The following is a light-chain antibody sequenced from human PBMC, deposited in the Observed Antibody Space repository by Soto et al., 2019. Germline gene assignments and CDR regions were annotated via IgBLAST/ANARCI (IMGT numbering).Light chain of an antibody. V-gene: IGKV3-11*01. CDR3: QQRGIWPPT. CDR2: DAS. CDR1: QSLSNY. Sequence: EVVLTQSPATLSLSPGERATLSCRASQSLSNYLAWYQQKPGQTPRLLIYDASNRATDIPARFSGSGSGTDFTLTTSSLEPEDFAVYFCQQRGIWPPTFGPGTKVEI. J-gene: IGKJ3*01.